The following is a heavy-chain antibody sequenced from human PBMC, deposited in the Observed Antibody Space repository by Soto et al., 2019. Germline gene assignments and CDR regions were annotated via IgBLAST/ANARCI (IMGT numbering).Heavy chain of an antibody. Sequence: SETLPLTCAVYGGSFSGYYWSWIRQPPGKGLEWIGEINHSGSTNYNPSLKSRVTISVDTSKNQFSLKLSSVTAADTAVYYCAREEVVVVPAAILAGESWFDPWGQGTLVTVSS. J-gene: IGHJ5*02. CDR3: AREEVVVVPAAILAGESWFDP. D-gene: IGHD2-2*01. V-gene: IGHV4-34*01. CDR2: INHSGST. CDR1: GGSFSGYY.